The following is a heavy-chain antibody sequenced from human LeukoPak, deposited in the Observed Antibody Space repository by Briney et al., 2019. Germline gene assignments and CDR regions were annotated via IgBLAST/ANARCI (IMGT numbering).Heavy chain of an antibody. D-gene: IGHD2-15*01. CDR2: SIPIFGTA. CDR3: ASGYCSGGSCYSGFDY. V-gene: IGHV1-69*06. CDR1: GGTFSSYA. Sequence: ASVKVSCKASGGTFSSYAISWVRQAPGQGLEWRGGSIPIFGTANYAQKFQGRVTITADKSTSTAYMELSSLRSEDTAVYYCASGYCSGGSCYSGFDYWGQGTLVTVSS. J-gene: IGHJ4*02.